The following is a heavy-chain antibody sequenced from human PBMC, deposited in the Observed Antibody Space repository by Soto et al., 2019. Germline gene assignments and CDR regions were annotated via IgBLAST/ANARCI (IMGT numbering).Heavy chain of an antibody. V-gene: IGHV4-59*01. J-gene: IGHJ4*02. Sequence: SETLSLTCTVSGGSISSYYLSWIRQPPGKGLEWIGYIYYSGSTNYNPSLKSRVTISVDTSKNQFSLKLSSVTAADTAVYYCARVLGYSYGPLDYWGQGTLVTVSS. CDR1: GGSISSYY. CDR3: ARVLGYSYGPLDY. CDR2: IYYSGST. D-gene: IGHD5-18*01.